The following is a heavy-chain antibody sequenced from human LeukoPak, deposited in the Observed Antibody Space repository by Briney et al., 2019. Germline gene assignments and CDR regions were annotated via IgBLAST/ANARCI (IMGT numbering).Heavy chain of an antibody. CDR3: ARDLSSTSNWEFDY. D-gene: IGHD7-27*01. Sequence: GASVKVSCKTSGYTFIDYFIHWVRQAPGQGLEWMGRLNPNNGYTFYTEEFQGRVTMTRDTSISTACMELSRLTSDDTALYYCARDLSSTSNWEFDYWGQGTLVTVSS. CDR2: LNPNNGYT. CDR1: GYTFIDYF. V-gene: IGHV1-2*06. J-gene: IGHJ4*02.